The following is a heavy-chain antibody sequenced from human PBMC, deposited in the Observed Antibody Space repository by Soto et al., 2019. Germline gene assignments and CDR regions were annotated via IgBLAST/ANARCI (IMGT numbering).Heavy chain of an antibody. CDR1: GFTFNSYW. D-gene: IGHD3-22*01. V-gene: IGHV3-74*01. Sequence: GGSLRLSCAASGFTFNSYWFHWVRQAPGKGLVWVSRINSDGSSTTYADSVKGRFIISRDNAKNTVYLEMNSLRAEDTAVYFCASEASYYETSSALGVWGQGTTVTVSS. CDR2: INSDGSST. CDR3: ASEASYYETSSALGV. J-gene: IGHJ6*02.